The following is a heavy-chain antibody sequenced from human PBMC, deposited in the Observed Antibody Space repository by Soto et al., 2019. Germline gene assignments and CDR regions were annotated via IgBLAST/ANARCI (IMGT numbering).Heavy chain of an antibody. Sequence: PSETLSLTCTVSGGSISSGGYYWSWIRQHPGKGLEWIGYIYYSGSTYYNPSLKSRVTISVDTSKNQFSLKLSSVTAADTAVYYCARVPRITMVRGVAHNWFDPWGQGTLVTAPQ. J-gene: IGHJ5*02. CDR3: ARVPRITMVRGVAHNWFDP. CDR1: GGSISSGGYY. D-gene: IGHD3-10*01. CDR2: IYYSGST. V-gene: IGHV4-31*03.